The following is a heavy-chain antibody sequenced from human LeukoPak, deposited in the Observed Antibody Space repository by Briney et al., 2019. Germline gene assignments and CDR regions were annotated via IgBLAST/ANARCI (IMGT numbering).Heavy chain of an antibody. J-gene: IGHJ6*02. CDR1: GFSFSSYA. V-gene: IGHV3-23*01. CDR2: GHSDGTT. D-gene: IGHD2-2*01. Sequence: PGGSLRLSCAASGFSFSSYAMNWVRQAPGKGLEWVSSGHSDGTTYYADSVKGRFTISRDNSKNTLYLQMNSLRAEDTAVYYCARDHCSSTSCYPPYYYYGMDVWGQGTTVTVSS. CDR3: ARDHCSSTSCYPPYYYYGMDV.